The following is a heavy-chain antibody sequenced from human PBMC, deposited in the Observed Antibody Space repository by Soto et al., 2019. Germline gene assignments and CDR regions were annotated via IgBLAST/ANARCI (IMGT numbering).Heavy chain of an antibody. J-gene: IGHJ1*01. V-gene: IGHV3-23*01. CDR2: ISGSGRIT. CDR1: GFTFSSYA. D-gene: IGHD3-9*01. CDR3: AKDVHYDIVTGIEYFHH. Sequence: GGSLRLSCAASGFTFSSYAMSWVRRAPGKGLEWVSGISGSGRITKYADSVKGRFIISRDNFKNTLFLQMNSLRAEDTAVHYCAKDVHYDIVTGIEYFHHWAQGTLVTVSS.